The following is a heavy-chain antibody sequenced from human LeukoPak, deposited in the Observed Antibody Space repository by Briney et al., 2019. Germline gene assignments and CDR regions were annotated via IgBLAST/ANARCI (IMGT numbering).Heavy chain of an antibody. CDR1: GGSISSGGYY. V-gene: IGHV4-31*03. J-gene: IGHJ5*02. CDR2: IYYSGST. CDR3: ARASYCSSTSCYGCWFDP. Sequence: SETLSLTCTVSGGSISSGGYYWSWIRQHPGKGLEWIGYIYYSGSTYYNPSLKSRVTISVDTSKNQFSLKLSSVTAADTAVYYCARASYCSSTSCYGCWFDPWGQGTLVTVSS. D-gene: IGHD2-2*01.